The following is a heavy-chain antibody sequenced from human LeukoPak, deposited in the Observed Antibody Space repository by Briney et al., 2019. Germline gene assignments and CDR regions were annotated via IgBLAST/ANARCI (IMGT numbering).Heavy chain of an antibody. CDR3: AREASTSSGSYL. V-gene: IGHV4-4*02. J-gene: IGHJ5*02. D-gene: IGHD1-26*01. CDR2: IYHSGST. CDR1: GGSISSYY. Sequence: SETLSLTCTVSGGSISSYYWSWVRQPPGKGLEWIGEIYHSGSTNYNPSLKSRVTISVDKSKNQFSLKLSSVTAADTAVYYCAREASTSSGSYLWGQGTLVTVSS.